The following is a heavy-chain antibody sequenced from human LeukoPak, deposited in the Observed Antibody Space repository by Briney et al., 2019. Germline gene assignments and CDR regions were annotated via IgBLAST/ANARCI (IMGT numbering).Heavy chain of an antibody. CDR2: IIPIFGTA. V-gene: IGHV1-69*06. J-gene: IGHJ4*02. Sequence: GASVNVSCKASGGTFSSHAIRWVRQAPGQGLEWMGGIIPIFGTANYAQKFQGRVTITADKSTSTAYMELSSLRSEDTAVYYCAREYCGYDFWGQGTLVSVSS. CDR3: AREYCGYDF. CDR1: GGTFSSHA. D-gene: IGHD5-12*01.